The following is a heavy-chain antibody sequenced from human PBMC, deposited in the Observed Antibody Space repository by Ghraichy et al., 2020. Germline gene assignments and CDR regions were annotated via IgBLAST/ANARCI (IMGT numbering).Heavy chain of an antibody. CDR3: AHRRIATNPGYFDY. V-gene: IGHV2-5*01. D-gene: IGHD2-8*01. CDR2: FYYNDDK. Sequence: SLTTNGVGVGWIRQSPGKALEWLALFYYNDDKRYSPSLERRLTLTRDTSRTQVGLTVTDVDPMDTATYYCAHRRIATNPGYFDYWGQGILVTVSS. J-gene: IGHJ4*02. CDR1: SLTTNGVG.